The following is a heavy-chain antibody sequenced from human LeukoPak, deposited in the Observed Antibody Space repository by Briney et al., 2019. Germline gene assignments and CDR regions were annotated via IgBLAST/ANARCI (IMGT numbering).Heavy chain of an antibody. Sequence: ASVKVSCKASGYTFTSCYVHWVRLAPGQGLEWMGLINPNDGGTSYAQKFQGRVTMTRDTSVNTAYMELSRLTSDDRAVYYCARGAYFYRSGSPLGACGVWGQGTQVSVSS. CDR1: GYTFTSCY. J-gene: IGHJ3*01. CDR3: ARGAYFYRSGSPLGACGV. CDR2: INPNDGGT. V-gene: IGHV1-46*01. D-gene: IGHD3-10*01.